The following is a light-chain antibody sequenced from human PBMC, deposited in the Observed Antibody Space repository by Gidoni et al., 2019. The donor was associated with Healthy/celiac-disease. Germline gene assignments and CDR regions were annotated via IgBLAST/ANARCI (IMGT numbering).Light chain of an antibody. CDR1: QSISSW. CDR2: KAS. CDR3: QQYNSYSPL. Sequence: DTQMTQSPSTLSASVGDRVTITCRASQSISSWLAWYQQKPGKAPKLLIYKASSLESGVPSRFSGSGSETEFTLTISSLQPDDFATYYCQQYNSYSPLFGPGNNSGYQT. V-gene: IGKV1-5*03. J-gene: IGKJ3*01.